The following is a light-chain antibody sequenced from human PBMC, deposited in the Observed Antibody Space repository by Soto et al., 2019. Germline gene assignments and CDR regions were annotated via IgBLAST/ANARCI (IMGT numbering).Light chain of an antibody. CDR1: QSIDTW. V-gene: IGKV1-5*03. J-gene: IGKJ1*01. CDR2: KAS. CDR3: QQYNSYRA. Sequence: DIQMTQSPPTLSASVGDRVTITCRASQSIDTWLAWHQQKPGQVPKLLISKASSLESGVPSRFSGSGSGTEFTLTISSLQPDDSATYYCQQYNSYRAFGQGTKVEI.